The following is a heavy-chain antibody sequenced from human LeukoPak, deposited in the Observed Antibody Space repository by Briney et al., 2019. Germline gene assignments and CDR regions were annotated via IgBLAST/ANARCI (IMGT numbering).Heavy chain of an antibody. CDR3: TTEITMVRGVIGFDY. CDR1: GFTFSNAW. CDR2: IKSKTDGGTT. J-gene: IGHJ4*02. V-gene: IGHV3-15*01. D-gene: IGHD3-10*01. Sequence: GGSLGLSCAASGFTFSNAWMSWVRQAPGKGLEWVGRIKSKTDGGTTDYAAPVKGRFTISRDDSKNTLYLQMNSLKTEDTAVYYCTTEITMVRGVIGFDYWGQGTLVTVSS.